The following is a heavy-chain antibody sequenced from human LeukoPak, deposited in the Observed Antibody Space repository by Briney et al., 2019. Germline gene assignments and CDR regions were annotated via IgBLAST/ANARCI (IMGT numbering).Heavy chain of an antibody. V-gene: IGHV4-59*08. CDR2: IYYSGST. Sequence: SETLSLTCTVSGGSMSPYHWSWIRQPPGKGLEWTGYIYYSGSTNYNPSLKSRVTISVDTSKNQFSLKLSSVTAADTAMYYCARHGRYSNYGGFDYWGQGTLVTVSS. J-gene: IGHJ4*02. D-gene: IGHD4-11*01. CDR3: ARHGRYSNYGGFDY. CDR1: GGSMSPYH.